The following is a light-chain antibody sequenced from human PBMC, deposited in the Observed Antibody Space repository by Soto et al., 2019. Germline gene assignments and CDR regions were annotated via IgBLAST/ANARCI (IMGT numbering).Light chain of an antibody. J-gene: IGKJ1*01. CDR1: QRIATY. CDR2: AAS. Sequence: DIPVTQSPSSLSASVGDRVTITCRASQRIATYLNWYQQKPGKAPKLLIYAASSLQSGVPSTFSGSGSGTDFTLTITSLQPEDFATYYCQQTYTAPRTFGQGTKVEIK. CDR3: QQTYTAPRT. V-gene: IGKV1-39*01.